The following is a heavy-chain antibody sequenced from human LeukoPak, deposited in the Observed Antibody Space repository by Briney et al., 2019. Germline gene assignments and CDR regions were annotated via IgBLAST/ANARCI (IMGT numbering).Heavy chain of an antibody. Sequence: SETLSLTCTVSGGSISSYYWSWIRQPAGKGLEWIGRIYTSGSTNYNPSLKSRVTMSVDTSKNQFSPKLSSVTAADTAVYYCARSITMVRGYYYYGMDVWGQGTTVTVSS. J-gene: IGHJ6*02. CDR1: GGSISSYY. CDR3: ARSITMVRGYYYYGMDV. CDR2: IYTSGST. D-gene: IGHD3-10*01. V-gene: IGHV4-4*07.